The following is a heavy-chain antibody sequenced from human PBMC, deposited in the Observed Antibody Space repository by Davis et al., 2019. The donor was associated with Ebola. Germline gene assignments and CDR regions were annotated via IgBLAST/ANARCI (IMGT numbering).Heavy chain of an antibody. CDR2: IYHSGST. CDR3: ARGPLGYCSGGSCDY. Sequence: LRLSCAVSGGSISSGGYSWSWIRQPPGKGLEWIGYIYHSGSTNYNPSLKSRVTISVDTSKNQFSLKLSSVTAADTAVYYCARGPLGYCSGGSCDYWGQGTLVTVSS. D-gene: IGHD2-15*01. CDR1: GGSISSGGYS. V-gene: IGHV4-30-2*01. J-gene: IGHJ4*02.